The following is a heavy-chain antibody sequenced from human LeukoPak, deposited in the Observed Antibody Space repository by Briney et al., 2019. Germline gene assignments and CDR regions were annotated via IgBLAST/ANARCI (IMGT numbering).Heavy chain of an antibody. CDR1: SGSINSYY. CDR2: IYTTGKT. CDR3: ARHGYTASHYFLDF. D-gene: IGHD3-16*01. J-gene: IGHJ4*02. V-gene: IGHV4-4*07. Sequence: SETLSLTCTVSSGSINSYYLGWVRQPAGRGLEWVGRIYTTGKTDYNPSLKSRLTISVHTSKRQFSLHLTSVPAADTAIYFCARHGYTASHYFLDFWSQGTLVTVSS.